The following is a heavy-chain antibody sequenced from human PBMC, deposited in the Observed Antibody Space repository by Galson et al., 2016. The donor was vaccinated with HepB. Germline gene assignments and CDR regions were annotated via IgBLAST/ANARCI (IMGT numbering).Heavy chain of an antibody. J-gene: IGHJ4*02. D-gene: IGHD6-13*01. CDR1: GFTFSSYD. Sequence: SLRLSCAASGFTFSSYDMHWVRQAPGKGLEWVAIISYDGSNKYYADSVKGRFTISRDNSKNTLYLQMNSLRAEDTAVYYCARVPHPYTSSWNYFEYWGQGTLLTVSS. CDR3: ARVPHPYTSSWNYFEY. CDR2: ISYDGSNK. V-gene: IGHV3-30*03.